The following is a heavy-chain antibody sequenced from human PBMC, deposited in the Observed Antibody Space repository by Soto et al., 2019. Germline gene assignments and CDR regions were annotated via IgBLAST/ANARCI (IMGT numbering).Heavy chain of an antibody. Sequence: GGSLRLSCAASGFTFSSYAMSWVRQAPGKGLEWVSTISGSGGRTYYADSVKGRFTISRDNSKNTLYLQMNSLRAEDTAVYYCAKDQWVAVAGTADYWGQGTLVTVSS. CDR1: GFTFSSYA. D-gene: IGHD6-19*01. V-gene: IGHV3-23*01. J-gene: IGHJ4*02. CDR2: ISGSGGRT. CDR3: AKDQWVAVAGTADY.